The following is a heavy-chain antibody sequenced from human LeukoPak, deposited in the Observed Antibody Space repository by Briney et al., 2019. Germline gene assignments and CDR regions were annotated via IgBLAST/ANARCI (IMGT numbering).Heavy chain of an antibody. Sequence: ASVKVSCTASGYTFTAYYIHWVRQAPGQGLEWMGWINPNSGGTNYAQIFQGRVTLTRDTSISTAYMELSRLRSDDTAVYYCARGVRVGELSTWYYFDYWGQGTLVTVSS. J-gene: IGHJ4*02. CDR2: INPNSGGT. D-gene: IGHD3-16*02. CDR3: ARGVRVGELSTWYYFDY. V-gene: IGHV1-2*02. CDR1: GYTFTAYY.